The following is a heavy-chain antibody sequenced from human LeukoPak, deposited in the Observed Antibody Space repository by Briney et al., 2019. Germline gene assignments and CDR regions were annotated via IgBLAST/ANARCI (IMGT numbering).Heavy chain of an antibody. J-gene: IGHJ4*02. V-gene: IGHV4-59*01. CDR2: IYYSGST. Sequence: SETLSLTCTVSGGSISSDYWSWIRQPPGKGLEWIGYIYYSGSTNYNPSLESRVTISVDTSKNQFSLKLSSVTAADTAVYYCALEWDYWGQGTLVTVSS. CDR1: GGSISSDY. CDR3: ALEWDY.